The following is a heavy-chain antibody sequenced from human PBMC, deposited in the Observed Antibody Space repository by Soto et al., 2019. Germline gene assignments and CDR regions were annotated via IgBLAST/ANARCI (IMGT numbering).Heavy chain of an antibody. D-gene: IGHD6-6*01. V-gene: IGHV1-69*05. CDR3: ARAEEYSSSSRYYYYGMDV. Sequence: VKVSCKASGGTFSSYAISWVRQAPGQGLEWMGGIIPIFGTANYAQKFQGRVTITTDESTSTAYMELSSLRSEDTAVYYCARAEEYSSSSRYYYYGMDVWGQGTTVTVSS. CDR1: GGTFSSYA. CDR2: IIPIFGTA. J-gene: IGHJ6*02.